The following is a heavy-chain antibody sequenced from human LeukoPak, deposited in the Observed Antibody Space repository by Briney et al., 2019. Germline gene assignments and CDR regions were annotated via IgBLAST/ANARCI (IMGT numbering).Heavy chain of an antibody. CDR3: AKVGGGYSYGFSAFDI. J-gene: IGHJ3*02. V-gene: IGHV3-9*01. CDR2: ISWNSGSI. D-gene: IGHD5-18*01. CDR1: GFTFDDYA. Sequence: GGSLRLSCAASGFTFDDYAMHWVRRAPGKGLEWVSGISWNSGSIGYADSVKGRFTISRDNAKNSLYLQMNSLRAEDTALYYCAKVGGGYSYGFSAFDIWGQGTMVTVSS.